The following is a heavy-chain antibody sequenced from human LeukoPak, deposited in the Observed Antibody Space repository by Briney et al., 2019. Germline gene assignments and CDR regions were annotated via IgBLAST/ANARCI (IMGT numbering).Heavy chain of an antibody. J-gene: IGHJ4*02. CDR2: ISYDGSNK. D-gene: IGHD1-26*01. V-gene: IGHV3-30*18. CDR1: GFTFSSYG. CDR3: AKDLGGSYY. Sequence: GGSLRLSCAASGFTFSSYGMHWVRQAPGKGLEWVAVISYDGSNKYYADSVKGRFTISRDNSKNTLYLQMNSLRAEDTAVYYCAKDLGGSYYWGQGTLVTVSS.